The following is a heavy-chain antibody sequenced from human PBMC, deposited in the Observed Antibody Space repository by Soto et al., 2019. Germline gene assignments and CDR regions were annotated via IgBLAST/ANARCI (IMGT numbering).Heavy chain of an antibody. V-gene: IGHV4-59*08. CDR3: ARNRASHHRSFGY. CDR1: GGSISSYY. J-gene: IGHJ4*02. CDR2: IYYTGST. Sequence: TSETLSLTCTVSGGSISSYYWSWIRQPPGKGLEWIGYIYYTGSTSHNPSLKNRVTLSLDTSKNHVSLKLNSVTAADTAVYYCARNRASHHRSFGYWGQGTLVTVSS.